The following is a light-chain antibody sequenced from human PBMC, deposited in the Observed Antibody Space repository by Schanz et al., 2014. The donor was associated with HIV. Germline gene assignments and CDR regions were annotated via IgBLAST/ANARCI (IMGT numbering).Light chain of an antibody. J-gene: IGLJ3*02. Sequence: QSVLTQPPSASGTPGQRVTISCSGSSSNFRSNAVNWYQQLPGTAPKLVLYNTYHRPSGVPDRFSGSQSGTSASLAISGLQSEDEADYYCATWDDSLNVWVFGGGTKLTVL. CDR2: NTY. CDR1: SSNFRSNA. CDR3: ATWDDSLNVWV. V-gene: IGLV1-44*01.